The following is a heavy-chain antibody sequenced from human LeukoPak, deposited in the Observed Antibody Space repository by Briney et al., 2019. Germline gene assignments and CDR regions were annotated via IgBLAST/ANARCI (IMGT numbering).Heavy chain of an antibody. CDR1: GFTCSSHG. CDR2: VSPSGDIT. Sequence: PGGSLRLSCAASGFTCSSHGMDWVRQAPGMGLEWVSGVSPSGDITYYADSVKGRFAISRDNSRNTLYLQMNSLRAEDTAVYYCAKDSSLQAPRWFGEHYYYGMDVWGQGTTVTVSS. J-gene: IGHJ6*02. V-gene: IGHV3-23*01. D-gene: IGHD3-10*01. CDR3: AKDSSLQAPRWFGEHYYYGMDV.